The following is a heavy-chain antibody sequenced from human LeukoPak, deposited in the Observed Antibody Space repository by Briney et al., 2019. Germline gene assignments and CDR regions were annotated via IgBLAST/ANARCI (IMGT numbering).Heavy chain of an antibody. J-gene: IGHJ4*02. V-gene: IGHV4-59*01. CDR3: ARERRDGYKVYFDY. CDR1: GCSISSYY. CDR2: VYYSGNT. D-gene: IGHD5-24*01. Sequence: PSETLSLTCTVSGCSISSYYWSWIRQPPGKGLEWLGYVYYSGNTTYNPSLKSRVTISVDTSKNQFSLRLSSVTAADTAVYYCARERRDGYKVYFDYWGQGTLVTVSS.